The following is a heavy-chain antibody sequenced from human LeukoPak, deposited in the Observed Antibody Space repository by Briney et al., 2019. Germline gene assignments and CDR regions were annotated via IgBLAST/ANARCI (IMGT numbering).Heavy chain of an antibody. CDR2: IYTSGST. Sequence: SETLSLTCSVSGDSISGFYWSWIRQPAGKGLEWIGRIYTSGSTNYNPSLKSRVTMSVDTSQNQFSLKLSSVTAADTAVYYCARATFGDLLFQSLLYWGQGTLVTVSS. CDR3: ARATFGDLLFQSLLY. D-gene: IGHD3-10*01. CDR1: GDSISGFY. J-gene: IGHJ1*01. V-gene: IGHV4-4*07.